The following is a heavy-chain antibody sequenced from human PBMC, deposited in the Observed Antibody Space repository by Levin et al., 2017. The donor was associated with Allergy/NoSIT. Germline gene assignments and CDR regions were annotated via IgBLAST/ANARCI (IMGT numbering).Heavy chain of an antibody. D-gene: IGHD1-26*01. V-gene: IGHV3-15*05. Sequence: GGSLRLSCAASGFTFSSAWMTWVRQAPGKGLEWVGRIQRKIDGGAIDYAASVKGRFSISRDDSENTLYLQMNSLQGEDTGVYYCTGHDGTDYRWGQGTLVTVSS. CDR3: TGHDGTDYR. CDR1: GFTFSSAW. J-gene: IGHJ5*02. CDR2: IQRKIDGGAI.